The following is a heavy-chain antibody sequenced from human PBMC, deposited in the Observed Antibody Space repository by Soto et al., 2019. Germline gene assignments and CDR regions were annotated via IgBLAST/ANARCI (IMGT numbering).Heavy chain of an antibody. D-gene: IGHD3-10*01. J-gene: IGHJ4*02. CDR1: GFSINNYA. Sequence: EVQLLESGGDLVQPGWSLRIACAASGFSINNYAMTWIRQVPGKGLEWVSAITDNSAGTVYADSVKGRFTISRDNSKNTLFLPMNRLRADDTAVYCCATAYYYGSQSPVTYYWGQGTLVTVSS. CDR2: ITDNSAGT. V-gene: IGHV3-23*01. CDR3: ATAYYYGSQSPVTYY.